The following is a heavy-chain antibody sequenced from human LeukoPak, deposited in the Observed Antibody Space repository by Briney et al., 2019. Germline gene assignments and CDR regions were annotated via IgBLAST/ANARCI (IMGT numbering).Heavy chain of an antibody. V-gene: IGHV3-23*01. D-gene: IGHD6-19*01. Sequence: GGSLRLSCAASGFTFSSYAMSWVRQAPGKRLEWVSAISGSGGSTYYADSVKGRFTISRDNSKNTLYLQMNSLRAEDTAVYYCAKVRGVAGFFDYWGQGTLVTVSS. J-gene: IGHJ4*02. CDR1: GFTFSSYA. CDR2: ISGSGGST. CDR3: AKVRGVAGFFDY.